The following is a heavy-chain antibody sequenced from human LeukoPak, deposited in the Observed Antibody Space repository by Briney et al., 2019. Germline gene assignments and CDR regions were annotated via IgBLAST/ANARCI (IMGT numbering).Heavy chain of an antibody. J-gene: IGHJ1*01. CDR2: IRSKTYGGT. D-gene: IGHD4-17*01. V-gene: IGHV3-49*04. Sequence: GRSLRLSCTASGFTFSDYAISWVRQAPGKGLEWIGFIRSKTYGGTEYAASVKDRFVISRDDSKTIAYLQMNSLKTEDTAVYYCSRGGVNDYGDGQYFQYWGQGTLVTVSS. CDR1: GFTFSDYA. CDR3: SRGGVNDYGDGQYFQY.